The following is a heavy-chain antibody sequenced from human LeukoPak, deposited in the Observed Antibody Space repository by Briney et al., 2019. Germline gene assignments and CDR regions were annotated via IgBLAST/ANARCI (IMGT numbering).Heavy chain of an antibody. CDR2: ITTNGGLT. V-gene: IGHV3-64*02. J-gene: IGHJ3*01. CDR1: GFTLREYE. CDR3: VRRSFLPLNAFDL. Sequence: GGSLRLSCAASGFTLREYEMHWVRQAPGKGLECVSIITTNGGLTYYADSVKGRFTISRDDSRNTLLLQMGGLRLDDMGVYYCVRRSFLPLNAFDLWGQGTMVTVSS.